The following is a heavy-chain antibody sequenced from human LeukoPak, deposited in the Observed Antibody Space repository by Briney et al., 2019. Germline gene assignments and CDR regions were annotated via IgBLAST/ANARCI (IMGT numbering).Heavy chain of an antibody. CDR2: IYTSGST. V-gene: IGHV4-61*02. CDR1: GGSTSSGSYY. Sequence: PSETLSLTCTVSGGSTSSGSYYWSWIRQPAGKGLEWIGRIYTSGSTNYNPSLKSRVTISVDTSKNQFSLKLSSVTAADTAVYYCAGDTSGSYYNPHFDYWGQGTLVTVSS. CDR3: AGDTSGSYYNPHFDY. J-gene: IGHJ4*02. D-gene: IGHD3-10*01.